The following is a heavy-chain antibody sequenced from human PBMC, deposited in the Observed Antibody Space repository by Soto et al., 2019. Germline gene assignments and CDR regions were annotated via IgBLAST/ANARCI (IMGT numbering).Heavy chain of an antibody. V-gene: IGHV4-39*07. D-gene: IGHD3-16*01. J-gene: IGHJ4*02. CDR1: GDSTSSSYY. Sequence: SETLSLTCTVSGDSTSSSYYWGWIRQPPGKGLEWIGSMYYSGSTYYNPSLKSRVTISVDTSKNQFSLKLSSVTAADTAVYYCARVSLGGDFDYWGQGTLVTVSS. CDR3: ARVSLGGDFDY. CDR2: MYYSGST.